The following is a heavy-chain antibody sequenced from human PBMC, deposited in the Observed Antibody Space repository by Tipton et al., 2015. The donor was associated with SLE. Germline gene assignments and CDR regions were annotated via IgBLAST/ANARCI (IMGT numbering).Heavy chain of an antibody. CDR3: ASFGSGSVYSYFQY. J-gene: IGHJ1*01. CDR2: IYTSGST. V-gene: IGHV4-61*09. D-gene: IGHD3-10*01. CDR1: GVSISSGSYY. Sequence: LRLSCTVSGVSISSGSYYWSWIRQPAGKGLEGIGHIYTSGSTNYKPSLKSRGTISVDTSKNQFSLKLTSVTAADTALYYCASFGSGSVYSYFQYWGQGTLVTVSS.